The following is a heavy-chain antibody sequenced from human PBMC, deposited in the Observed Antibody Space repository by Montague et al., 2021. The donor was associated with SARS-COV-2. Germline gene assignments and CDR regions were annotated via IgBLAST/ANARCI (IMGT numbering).Heavy chain of an antibody. Sequence: SETRSLTCAVYDGSFSDYSWTWIRQPPGKGLEWIGEINHRGSTNYNPSLKSRVTISVDTSKNQFSLKMTSVTDADTAVYYCARARQHINKVVVVVTGGEYYFDIWGQGTLVAVSS. CDR1: DGSFSDYS. CDR2: INHRGST. CDR3: ARARQHINKVVVVVTGGEYYFDI. D-gene: IGHD3-22*01. J-gene: IGHJ4*02. V-gene: IGHV4-34*01.